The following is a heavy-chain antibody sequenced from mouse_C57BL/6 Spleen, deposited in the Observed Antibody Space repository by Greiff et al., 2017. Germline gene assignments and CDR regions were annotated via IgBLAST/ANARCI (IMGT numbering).Heavy chain of an antibody. J-gene: IGHJ3*01. CDR2: INPSNGGT. Sequence: VKLMQPGTELVKPGASVKLSCKASGYTFTSYWMHWVKQRPGQGLEWIGNINPSNGGTNYNEKFKSKATLTVDKSSSTAYMQLSSLTSEDSAVYYCARNYGSSTGFAYLGQGTLVTVSA. CDR1: GYTFTSYW. V-gene: IGHV1-53*01. D-gene: IGHD1-1*01. CDR3: ARNYGSSTGFAY.